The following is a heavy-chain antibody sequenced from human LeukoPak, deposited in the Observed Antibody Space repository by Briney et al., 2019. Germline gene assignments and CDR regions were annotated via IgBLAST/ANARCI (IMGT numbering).Heavy chain of an antibody. J-gene: IGHJ4*02. CDR3: AKDSGTQSFDY. D-gene: IGHD5-24*01. CDR2: ISWNSGSI. CDR1: GFTFDDYA. Sequence: GGSLRLSCAASGFTFDDYAMHWVGQAPGKGLEWVSGISWNSGSIGYADSVKGRFTISRDNAKNSLYLQMNSLRAEDMALYYCAKDSGTQSFDYWGQGTLVTVSS. V-gene: IGHV3-9*03.